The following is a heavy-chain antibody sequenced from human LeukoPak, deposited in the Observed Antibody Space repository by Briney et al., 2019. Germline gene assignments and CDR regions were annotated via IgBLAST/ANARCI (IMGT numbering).Heavy chain of an antibody. J-gene: IGHJ6*03. D-gene: IGHD1-20*01. Sequence: PGGSLRLSCAASGFTFSSYAMHWVRQAPGKGLEYVSAISSNGDNTYYANSVKGRFTISRDNSKNTLYLQMASLRGEDTAVYYCAREGNWNYYYYYMDVWGKGTTVTVSS. CDR3: AREGNWNYYYYYMDV. V-gene: IGHV3-64*01. CDR2: ISSNGDNT. CDR1: GFTFSSYA.